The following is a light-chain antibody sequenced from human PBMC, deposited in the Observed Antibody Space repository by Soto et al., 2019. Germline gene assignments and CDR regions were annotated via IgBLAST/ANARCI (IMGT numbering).Light chain of an antibody. CDR1: SSNIGNNY. CDR3: GTWDSSLSAGL. J-gene: IGLJ1*01. V-gene: IGLV1-51*01. Sequence: QSVLTQPPSVSAAPGQEVTISCSGSSSNIGNNYVSWYQQLPGTAPKLLIYDDTKRPSGIPDRFSASKSATSAALGITGLQTGDEADYYCGTWDSSLSAGLFGTGTKVTVL. CDR2: DDT.